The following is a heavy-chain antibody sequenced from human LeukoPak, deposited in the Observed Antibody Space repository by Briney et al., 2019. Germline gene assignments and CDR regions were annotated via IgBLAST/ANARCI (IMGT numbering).Heavy chain of an antibody. Sequence: GGSLRLSCAASGFTFSSYSMNWVRQAPGKGLEWVSSISSSSSYIYYADSVKGRFTISRDNAKNSLCLQMNSLRAEDTAVYYCARYCGGDCYGMDVWGQGTTVTVSS. V-gene: IGHV3-21*01. CDR1: GFTFSSYS. D-gene: IGHD2-21*01. CDR3: ARYCGGDCYGMDV. J-gene: IGHJ6*02. CDR2: ISSSSSYI.